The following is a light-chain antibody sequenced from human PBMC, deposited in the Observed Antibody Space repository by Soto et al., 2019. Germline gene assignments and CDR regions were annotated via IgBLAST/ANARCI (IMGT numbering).Light chain of an antibody. CDR1: SIDVGGYNS. CDR2: DVS. V-gene: IGLV2-14*03. J-gene: IGLJ2*01. Sequence: QSALTQRASVSGSPGQSITISCTGTSIDVGGYNSVSWYQHHPGKAPKLMIYDVSNRPSGVSNRFSGSKSVNTASLTISGLQAEDEADYYCSSYTSSSTVVFGAGTKRTVL. CDR3: SSYTSSSTVV.